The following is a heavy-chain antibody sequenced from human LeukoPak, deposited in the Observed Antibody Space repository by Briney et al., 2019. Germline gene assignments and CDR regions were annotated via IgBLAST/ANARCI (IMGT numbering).Heavy chain of an antibody. CDR1: GYTFTSYY. Sequence: ASVTVSCKASGYTFTSYYMHWVRPAPGQGLEWMGIINPSGGSTSYAQKFQGRVTMTRDTSTSTVYMELSSLRSEDTAVYYCARDHSLRDFEGVFDPWGQGTLVTVSS. V-gene: IGHV1-46*01. CDR3: ARDHSLRDFEGVFDP. J-gene: IGHJ5*02. D-gene: IGHD3-9*01. CDR2: INPSGGST.